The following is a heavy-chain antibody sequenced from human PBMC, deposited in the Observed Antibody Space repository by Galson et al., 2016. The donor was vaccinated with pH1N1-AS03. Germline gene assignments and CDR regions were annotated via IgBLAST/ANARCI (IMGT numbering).Heavy chain of an antibody. CDR1: GFIFSNYA. V-gene: IGHV3-23*01. J-gene: IGHJ4*02. D-gene: IGHD4-17*01. CDR3: ANRGDTLGFFES. Sequence: SLRLSCAASGFIFSNYAMTWVRQAPGKGLQWVSTISGLGESTKYADYVKGRFTISRDNSKNAVNLHMNSLRVEDTAVYYCANRGDTLGFFESWGQGTLFTVSS. CDR2: ISGLGEST.